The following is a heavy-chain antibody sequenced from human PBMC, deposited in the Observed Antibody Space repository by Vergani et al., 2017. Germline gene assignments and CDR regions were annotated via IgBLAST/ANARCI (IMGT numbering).Heavy chain of an antibody. CDR3: ARVATIGWFDP. V-gene: IGHV3-48*01. CDR2: ISSSSSTI. CDR1: GFTFSSYS. Sequence: EVQLVESGGGLVQPGGSLRPSCAASGFTFSSYSMNWVRQAPGKGLEWVSYISSSSSTIYYADSVKGRFTISRDNAKNSLYLQMNSLRAEDTAVYYCARVATIGWFDPWGQGTLVTVSS. D-gene: IGHD5-12*01. J-gene: IGHJ5*02.